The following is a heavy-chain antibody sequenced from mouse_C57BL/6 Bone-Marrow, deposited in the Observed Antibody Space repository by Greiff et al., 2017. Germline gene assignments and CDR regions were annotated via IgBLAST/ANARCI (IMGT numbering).Heavy chain of an antibody. CDR3: ARGDDGYLAWFAY. V-gene: IGHV5-16*01. Sequence: EVMLVESEGGLVQPGSSMKLSCTASGFTFSDYYMAWVRQVPEKGLEWVANINYDGSSTYYLDSLKSRFIISRDNAKNILYLQMSSLKSEDTATYYCARGDDGYLAWFAYWGQGTLVTVSA. CDR1: GFTFSDYY. J-gene: IGHJ3*01. CDR2: INYDGSST. D-gene: IGHD2-3*01.